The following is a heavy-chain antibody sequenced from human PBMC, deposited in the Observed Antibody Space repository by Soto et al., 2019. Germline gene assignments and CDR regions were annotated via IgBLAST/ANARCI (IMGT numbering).Heavy chain of an antibody. D-gene: IGHD3-22*01. CDR1: GGSISSYY. Sequence: PSETLSLTCTVSGGSISSYYWSWIRQPPGKGLEWIGYIYYSGSTNYNPSLKSRVTISVDTSKNQFSLKLSSVTAADTAVYYCARAYDSSGYYFDYWGQGNLVTVSS. V-gene: IGHV4-59*01. CDR2: IYYSGST. CDR3: ARAYDSSGYYFDY. J-gene: IGHJ4*02.